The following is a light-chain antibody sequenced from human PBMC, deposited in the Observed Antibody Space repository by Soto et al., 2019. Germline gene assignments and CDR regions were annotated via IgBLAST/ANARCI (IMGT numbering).Light chain of an antibody. V-gene: IGLV2-14*03. CDR1: SSAVGGYQY. J-gene: IGLJ1*01. CDR2: DVS. Sequence: QSALTQPASVSGSPGQSIAISCTGSSSAVGGYQYVSWYQQHPGKAPKLMIYDVSHRPSGVSDRFSGSKSGNTASLTISGLQSEDEADYYCSSFTTSNSYVFGTGTKVTVL. CDR3: SSFTTSNSYV.